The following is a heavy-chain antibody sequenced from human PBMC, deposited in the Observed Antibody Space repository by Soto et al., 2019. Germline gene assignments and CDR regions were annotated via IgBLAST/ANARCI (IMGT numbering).Heavy chain of an antibody. D-gene: IGHD7-27*01. CDR1: GFTFSSYA. CDR3: AKTNWGLAGYNWFDP. J-gene: IGHJ5*02. Sequence: GGSLRLSCAASGFTFSSYAMSWVRQAPGKGLEWVSAISGSGGSTYYADSVKGRFTISRDNSKNTLYLQMNSLRAEDTAVYSCAKTNWGLAGYNWFDPWGQGTLVTVSS. V-gene: IGHV3-23*01. CDR2: ISGSGGST.